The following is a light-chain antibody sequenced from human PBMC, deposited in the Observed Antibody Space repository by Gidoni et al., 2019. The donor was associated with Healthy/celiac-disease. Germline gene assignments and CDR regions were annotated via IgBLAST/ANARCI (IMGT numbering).Light chain of an antibody. V-gene: IGKV4-1*01. Sequence: DTVMTQPPDSLAVSLRARATINCKSSQSVLYSSNNKNYLAWYQQKPGQPPKLLIYWASTRESGVPDRFSGSGSGTDFTLTISSLQAEDVAVYYCQQYYSTPPWTFGQGTKVEIK. J-gene: IGKJ1*01. CDR3: QQYYSTPPWT. CDR2: WAS. CDR1: QSVLYSSNNKNY.